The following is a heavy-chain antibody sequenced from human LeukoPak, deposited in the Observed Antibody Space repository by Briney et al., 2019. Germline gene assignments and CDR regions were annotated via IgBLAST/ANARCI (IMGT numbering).Heavy chain of an antibody. CDR3: ARERAGVRDGYRVAGVLAYSTYGMAV. D-gene: IGHD5-24*01. CDR2: ISGSGGST. J-gene: IGHJ6*04. Sequence: PGGSLRLSCAASGFTFSSYAMSWVRQAPGKGLEWVSAISGSGGSTYYADSVKGRFTISRDNAKNSLYLQMNSLRAEDTAVYYCARERAGVRDGYRVAGVLAYSTYGMAVWGKGPTATVS. CDR1: GFTFSSYA. V-gene: IGHV3-23*01.